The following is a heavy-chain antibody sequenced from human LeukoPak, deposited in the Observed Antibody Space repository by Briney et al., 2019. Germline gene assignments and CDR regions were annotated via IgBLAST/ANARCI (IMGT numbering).Heavy chain of an antibody. D-gene: IGHD5-18*01. J-gene: IGHJ4*02. Sequence: ASVKVSCKASGYTFTGYYMHWVRQAPGQGLEWMGRINLNSGGTNYAQKFQGRVTMTRDTSISTAYMELSRLRSDDTAVYYCARDRGGYSYGYYFDSWGQGTLVPVSP. CDR2: INLNSGGT. CDR1: GYTFTGYY. CDR3: ARDRGGYSYGYYFDS. V-gene: IGHV1-2*06.